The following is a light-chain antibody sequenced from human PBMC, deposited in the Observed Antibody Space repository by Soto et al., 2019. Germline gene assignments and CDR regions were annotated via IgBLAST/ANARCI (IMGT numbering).Light chain of an antibody. CDR1: QTISSN. V-gene: IGKV3-15*01. Sequence: ETVMTQSPATLSVSPGERATLSCRASQTISSNLAWYQQKPGQAPSLLIYGASTRATDIPARFSGGGSGTDFTLTISSLQSEDFAVYYCHQYNNWPQTFGQGTKLEI. CDR2: GAS. CDR3: HQYNNWPQT. J-gene: IGKJ2*01.